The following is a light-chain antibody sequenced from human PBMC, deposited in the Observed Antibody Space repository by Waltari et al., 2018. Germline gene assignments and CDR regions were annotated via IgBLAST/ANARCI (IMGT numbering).Light chain of an antibody. CDR1: QRVSRS. J-gene: IGKJ1*01. Sequence: IVLTQSPGTLSFSPGERATLSCRASQRVSRSLAWYQQKPGQAPRLLIYDASSRATGIPDRFSGSGSGTDFSLTISRLEPEDVAVYYCQKYVSLPATFGQGTKVEIK. V-gene: IGKV3-20*01. CDR2: DAS. CDR3: QKYVSLPAT.